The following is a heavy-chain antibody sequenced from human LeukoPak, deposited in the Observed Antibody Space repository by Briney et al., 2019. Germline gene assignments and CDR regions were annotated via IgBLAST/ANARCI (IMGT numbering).Heavy chain of an antibody. CDR2: ISNDITTT. J-gene: IGHJ4*02. CDR1: GFPFTNNP. D-gene: IGHD5-12*01. CDR3: ARTYERDLDS. Sequence: GGSLRLSCVVSGFPFTNNPMNWVRQAPGKGLEWVSYISNDITTTYYADSVKGRFTISRDDAKNSVYLQMNSLRAEDTAVYYCARTYERDLDSWGQGTLVTVSS. V-gene: IGHV3-48*01.